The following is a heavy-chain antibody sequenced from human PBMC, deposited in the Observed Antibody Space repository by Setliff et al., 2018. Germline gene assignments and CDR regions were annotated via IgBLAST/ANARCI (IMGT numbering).Heavy chain of an antibody. CDR3: ARATASLPTTASDY. V-gene: IGHV3-23*01. J-gene: IGHJ4*02. Sequence: GGSLRLSCAASGLTFDNYAFSWVRQAPGKGLEWISAISADGSSVYYARSVRGRFTVSRDNSNSTVSLQMNSLRTEDTASYFCARATASLPTTASDYWGQGTLVTVSS. CDR1: GLTFDNYA. CDR2: ISADGSSV. D-gene: IGHD2-21*02.